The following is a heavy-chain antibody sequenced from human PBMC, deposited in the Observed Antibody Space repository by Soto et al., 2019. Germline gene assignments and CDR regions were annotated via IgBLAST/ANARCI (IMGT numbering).Heavy chain of an antibody. V-gene: IGHV3-7*03. CDR1: GFTFSNYG. CDR3: ARRSSGRLTTAWAPLDW. CDR2: IKQDGSEK. Sequence: GGSLRLSCAASGFTFSNYGMHWVRQAPGKGLEWVASIKQDGSEKFYVGSVRGRFTVSRDNAKNLMDLQMNSLRAEDTAVYYCARRSSGRLTTAWAPLDWWGQGTLVTVSS. D-gene: IGHD2-15*01. J-gene: IGHJ4*02.